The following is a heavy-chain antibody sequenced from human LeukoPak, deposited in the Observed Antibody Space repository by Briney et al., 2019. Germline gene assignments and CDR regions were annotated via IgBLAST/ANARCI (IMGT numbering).Heavy chain of an antibody. J-gene: IGHJ6*03. D-gene: IGHD2-21*02. CDR3: TSTSCGGDCYGTYYYYYMDV. CDR1: GFTFSGSA. V-gene: IGHV3-73*01. CDR2: VRSKANSYAT. Sequence: GGSLRLSRAASGFTFSGSAMHWVRQASGKGLEWVGRVRSKANSYATAYAASVKGRFTISRDDSKNTAYLQMNSLKTEDTAVYYCTSTSCGGDCYGTYYYYYMDVWGKGTTVTVSS.